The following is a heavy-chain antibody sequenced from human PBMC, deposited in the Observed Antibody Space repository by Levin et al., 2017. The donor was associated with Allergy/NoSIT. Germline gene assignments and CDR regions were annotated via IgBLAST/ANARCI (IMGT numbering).Heavy chain of an antibody. D-gene: IGHD6-19*01. V-gene: IGHV4-61*02. CDR1: GGSISSGSYY. CDR2: IYTSGST. Sequence: PSETLSLTCTVSGGSISSGSYYWSWIRQPAGKGLEWIGRIYTSGSTNYNPSLKSRVTISVDTSKNQFSLKLSSVTAADTAVYYCAREQWPKNYFDYWGQGTLVTVSS. J-gene: IGHJ4*02. CDR3: AREQWPKNYFDY.